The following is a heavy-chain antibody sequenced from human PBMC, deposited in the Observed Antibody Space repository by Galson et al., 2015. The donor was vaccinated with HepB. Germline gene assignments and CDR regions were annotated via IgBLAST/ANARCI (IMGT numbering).Heavy chain of an antibody. CDR2: ISGSGGST. D-gene: IGHD6-19*01. Sequence: SLRLSCAVSGLSFDIHAMNWVRQAPGKGLQWVSAISGSGGSTYYADSVKGRFTISRDNSKNTLYLQMNSLRAEDTAVYYCAKARRQWLAPYYFDYWGQGTQVTVSS. V-gene: IGHV3-23*01. J-gene: IGHJ4*02. CDR3: AKARRQWLAPYYFDY. CDR1: GLSFDIHA.